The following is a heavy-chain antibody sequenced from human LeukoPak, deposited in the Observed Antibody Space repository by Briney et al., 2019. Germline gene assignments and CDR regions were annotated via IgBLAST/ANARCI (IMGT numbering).Heavy chain of an antibody. D-gene: IGHD4-11*01. Sequence: PGGSLRLSCAASGFTFSSYGMSWVRQAPGKGLEWVANIKGDGSLKYYVDSVKGRFTISRDNAQNSLYLQMDSLRAEDTAIYYCTRDSNFYSNYFYDVFDIWGQGTVVTVSS. CDR3: TRDSNFYSNYFYDVFDI. CDR2: IKGDGSLK. J-gene: IGHJ3*02. CDR1: GFTFSSYG. V-gene: IGHV3-7*01.